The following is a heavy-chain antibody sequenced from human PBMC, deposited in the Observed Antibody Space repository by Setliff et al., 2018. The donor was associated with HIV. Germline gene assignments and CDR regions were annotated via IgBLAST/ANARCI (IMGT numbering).Heavy chain of an antibody. D-gene: IGHD1-26*01. CDR1: GYTLNELS. Sequence: EASVKVSCKVSGYTLNELSIHWVRQAPGEGLEWVGGFDRQHGGTVYAQKFQGRVIMTEDTSTDTAFMELTNLRSEDTAVYYCARGRELPGSPYYFDYWGQGTLVTVSS. CDR3: ARGRELPGSPYYFDY. J-gene: IGHJ4*02. V-gene: IGHV1-24*01. CDR2: FDRQHGGT.